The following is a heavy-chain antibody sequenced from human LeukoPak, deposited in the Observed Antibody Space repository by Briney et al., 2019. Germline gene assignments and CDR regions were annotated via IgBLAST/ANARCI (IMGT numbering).Heavy chain of an antibody. J-gene: IGHJ4*02. V-gene: IGHV4-34*01. CDR1: GGSFTGYY. CDR2: INHSGST. CDR3: ARHRLWFGELDY. D-gene: IGHD3-10*01. Sequence: MSSETLSLTCAVYGGSFTGYYWSWIRQPPGKGLEWIGEINHSGSTNYNPSLKSRVTISVDTSKNQFSLKLSSVTAADTAVYYCARHRLWFGELDYWGQGTLVTVSS.